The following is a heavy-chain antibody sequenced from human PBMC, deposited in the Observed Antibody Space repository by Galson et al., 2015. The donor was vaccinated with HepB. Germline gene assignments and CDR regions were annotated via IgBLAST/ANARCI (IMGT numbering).Heavy chain of an antibody. Sequence: SLRLSCAASGFTFSSYSMNWVRQAPGKGLEWVSSISGSSSYIYYADSVKGRFSISRDNAKNSLYLQMNSLRVEDTAVYYCARVKYYDRSGFLRWGRGTLVTVSS. J-gene: IGHJ4*02. CDR2: ISGSSSYI. D-gene: IGHD3-22*01. V-gene: IGHV3-21*01. CDR3: ARVKYYDRSGFLR. CDR1: GFTFSSYS.